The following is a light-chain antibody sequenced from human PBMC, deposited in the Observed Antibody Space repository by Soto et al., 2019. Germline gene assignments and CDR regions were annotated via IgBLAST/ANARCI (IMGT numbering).Light chain of an antibody. V-gene: IGKV1-5*03. CDR2: KAS. J-gene: IGKJ1*01. CDR1: QTISSW. Sequence: DIQMTQSPSTLSGSVGDRVTITCRASQTISSWLAWYQQKPGKAPKLLIYKASTLKSGVPSRFSGSGSGTEFTLTISSLQPDDFATYYCQQYSTYTPRTFGQGTEVDIK. CDR3: QQYSTYTPRT.